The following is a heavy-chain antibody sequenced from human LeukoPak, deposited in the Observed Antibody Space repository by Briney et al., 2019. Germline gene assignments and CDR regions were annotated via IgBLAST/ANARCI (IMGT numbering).Heavy chain of an antibody. Sequence: GGSLRLSCAASGFTFSSYDMHWVRQATGKGLEWVSAISGSGGSTYYADSVKGRFTISRDNSKNTLYLQMNSLRDEDTAIYYCARDPYNGNYGDFYYYYMDVWGKGTTVTISS. V-gene: IGHV3-23*01. CDR3: ARDPYNGNYGDFYYYYMDV. CDR1: GFTFSSYD. J-gene: IGHJ6*03. CDR2: ISGSGGST. D-gene: IGHD1-26*01.